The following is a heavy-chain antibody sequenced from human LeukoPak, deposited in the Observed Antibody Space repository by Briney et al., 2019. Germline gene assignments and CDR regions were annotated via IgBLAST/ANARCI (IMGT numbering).Heavy chain of an antibody. CDR2: ISGSGGST. CDR1: GFTFSSYA. V-gene: IGHV3-23*01. D-gene: IGHD1-20*01. CDR3: ARAQPYNWNYDY. J-gene: IGHJ4*02. Sequence: HPGGSLRLSCAASGFTFSSYAMSWVRQAPGKGLEWVSAISGSGGSTYYADSVKGRFTISRDNSKNTLYLQMNSLRAEDTAVYYCARAQPYNWNYDYWGQGTLVTVSS.